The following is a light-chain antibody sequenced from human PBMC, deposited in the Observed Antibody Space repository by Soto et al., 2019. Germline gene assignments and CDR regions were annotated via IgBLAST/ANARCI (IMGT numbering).Light chain of an antibody. Sequence: DIQMTQSPSSLSASVGDRVTITCRASQSVKMYLDWYQHKPGKAPKLLIYAASTLQSGVPTRFSGSGSGTDFTLPISGLQRDDFATYYCQQSYSTPRTFGQGTTLEIK. J-gene: IGKJ2*01. CDR2: AAS. V-gene: IGKV1-39*01. CDR1: QSVKMY. CDR3: QQSYSTPRT.